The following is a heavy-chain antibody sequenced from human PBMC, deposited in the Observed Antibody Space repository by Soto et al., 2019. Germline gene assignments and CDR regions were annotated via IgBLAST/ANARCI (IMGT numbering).Heavy chain of an antibody. CDR1: GFTFSSYA. CDR3: AKERETWEVRLPYYFYY. J-gene: IGHJ4*02. CDR2: ISGSGGST. D-gene: IGHD1-26*01. V-gene: IGHV3-23*01. Sequence: EVQLLESGGGLVQPGGSLRLSCAASGFTFSSYAMSWVRQAPGKGLEWVSAISGSGGSTYYADSGKGRFTISRDNSKNTLYLQINSLRAEETAVYYCAKERETWEVRLPYYFYYWGQGTVVTVSS.